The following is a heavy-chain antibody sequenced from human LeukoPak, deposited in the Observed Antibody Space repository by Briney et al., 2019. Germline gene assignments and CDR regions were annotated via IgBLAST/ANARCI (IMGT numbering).Heavy chain of an antibody. CDR3: ARHFMMTSFYFDP. CDR1: GGSIDTSSYY. Sequence: SETLSLTCTVSGGSIDTSSYYWGWIRQPPGKGLEWIGSGYYSGTSYYKPSLKSRITISVDTSKKQFSLKLSSVTAADTAVYYCARHFMMTSFYFDPWGQGPLVTVTS. D-gene: IGHD2/OR15-2a*01. J-gene: IGHJ5*02. CDR2: GYYSGTS. V-gene: IGHV4-39*01.